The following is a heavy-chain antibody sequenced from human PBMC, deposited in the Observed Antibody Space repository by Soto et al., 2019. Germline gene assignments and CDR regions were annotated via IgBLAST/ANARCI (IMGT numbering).Heavy chain of an antibody. CDR3: ARDHATSWSTSDY. V-gene: IGHV3-7*01. CDR2: IKPQGNDK. D-gene: IGHD2-2*01. CDR1: GFIFSHYW. Sequence: GGSLRLSCKASGFIFSHYWMTWVRQAPGKGLEWVANIKPQGNDKYYVDSVKGRFAISRDNANDLLFLQMDSLRPEDTAVYYCARDHATSWSTSDYWGQGT. J-gene: IGHJ4*02.